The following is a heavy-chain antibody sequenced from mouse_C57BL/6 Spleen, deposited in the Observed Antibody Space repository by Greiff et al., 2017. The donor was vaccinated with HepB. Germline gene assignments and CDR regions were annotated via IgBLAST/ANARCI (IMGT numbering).Heavy chain of an antibody. CDR3: ARCYYYGSSWYFDV. D-gene: IGHD1-1*01. V-gene: IGHV1-80*01. J-gene: IGHJ1*03. CDR1: GYAFSSYW. CDR2: IYPGDGDT. Sequence: VKLMESGAELVKPGASVKISCKASGYAFSSYWMNWVKQRPGKGLEWIGQIYPGDGDTNYKGKFKGKATLTADKSSSTAYMQLSSLTSEDSAVYFCARCYYYGSSWYFDVWGTGTTVTVSS.